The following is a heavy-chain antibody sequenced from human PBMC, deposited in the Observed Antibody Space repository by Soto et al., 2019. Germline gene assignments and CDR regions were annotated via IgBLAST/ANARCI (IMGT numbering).Heavy chain of an antibody. D-gene: IGHD2-2*01. J-gene: IGHJ4*02. V-gene: IGHV4-31*03. CDR2: IFYSGNT. CDR3: ARSLSTTYCATTSCFDY. CDR1: GGSIRSGGYY. Sequence: PSETLSLTCTVSGGSIRSGGYYWSWIRQPPGKGLEWVGYIFYSGNTYYNPSLKSRITISVDTSKNQFSLKLSSVTAADTAVYYCARSLSTTYCATTSCFDYWGQGTLVTVSS.